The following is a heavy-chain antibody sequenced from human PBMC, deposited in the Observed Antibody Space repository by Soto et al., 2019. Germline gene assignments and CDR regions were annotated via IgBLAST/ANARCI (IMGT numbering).Heavy chain of an antibody. CDR3: AVSNFGVVSGMDV. CDR1: GGSITTHY. D-gene: IGHD3-3*01. V-gene: IGHV4-4*07. CDR2: IYTSGTT. J-gene: IGHJ6*02. Sequence: PSETLSLTCTVSGGSITTHYWSWVRQPAGKGLEWIGRIYTSGTTNYNPSLKSRVTISVDRSKNQFSLKLRSVTAADTAVYYCAVSNFGVVSGMDVWGQGTSVTVSS.